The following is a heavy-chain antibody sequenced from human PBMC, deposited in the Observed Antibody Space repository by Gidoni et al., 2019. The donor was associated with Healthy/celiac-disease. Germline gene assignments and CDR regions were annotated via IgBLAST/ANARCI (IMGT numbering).Heavy chain of an antibody. CDR3: ARDLLSVYGMDV. V-gene: IGHV3-21*01. J-gene: IGHJ6*02. CDR1: GFTFSSYS. Sequence: EVQLVESGGGLVKPGGSLRLSCAASGFTFSSYSMNWVRQAPGKGLEWVSSISSSSSYIYYADSVKGRFTISRDNAKNSLYLQMNSLRAEDTAVYYCARDLLSVYGMDVWGQGTTVTVSS. CDR2: ISSSSSYI.